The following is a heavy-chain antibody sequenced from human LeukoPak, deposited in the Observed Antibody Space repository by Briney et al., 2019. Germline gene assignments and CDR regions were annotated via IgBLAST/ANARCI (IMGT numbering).Heavy chain of an antibody. D-gene: IGHD3-16*01. CDR3: ARLKGAINPPMYYFDY. J-gene: IGHJ4*02. V-gene: IGHV4-4*09. CDR1: GGSISSYY. CDR2: IYTSVST. Sequence: SETLSLTCTVSGGSISSYYWSWIRQPPGKGLEWIGYIYTSVSTNYNPSLKSRVTISVYTSKKQFSLKLSSVTAADTAVYYCARLKGAINPPMYYFDYWGQGTLVTVSS.